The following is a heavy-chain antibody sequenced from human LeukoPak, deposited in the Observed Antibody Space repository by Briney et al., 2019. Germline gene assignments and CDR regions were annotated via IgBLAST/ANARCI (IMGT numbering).Heavy chain of an antibody. Sequence: SETLSLTCTVSGGSISSYYWSWIRQPPGKGLEWIGYINYSGSTKYNPSLKSRVTISVDTSKNQFSLKVSSVTAGDTAVYYCARGSGRWGFDSWGQGTLVTVSS. D-gene: IGHD3-10*01. CDR2: INYSGST. CDR1: GGSISSYY. CDR3: ARGSGRWGFDS. V-gene: IGHV4-59*01. J-gene: IGHJ4*02.